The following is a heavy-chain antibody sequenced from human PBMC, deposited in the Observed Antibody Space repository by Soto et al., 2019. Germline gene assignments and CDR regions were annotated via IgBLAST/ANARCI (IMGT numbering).Heavy chain of an antibody. Sequence: GGSLRLSCAASGFSFIGSVMHWVRQASGKGLEWVGRIRSKANNYATAYAASVKGRFTISRDDSRNTAYLQMNSLKTEDTAVYYCTGGENDYNYYYYYPMDIWGQGTMVTVSS. V-gene: IGHV3-73*01. CDR1: GFSFIGSV. D-gene: IGHD4-4*01. J-gene: IGHJ6*02. CDR2: IRSKANNYAT. CDR3: TGGENDYNYYYYYPMDI.